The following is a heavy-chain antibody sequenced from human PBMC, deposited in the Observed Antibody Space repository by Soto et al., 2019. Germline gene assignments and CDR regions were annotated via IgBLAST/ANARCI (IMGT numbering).Heavy chain of an antibody. Sequence: GASVKVSCKASGGTFSSYAISWVRQAPGQGLEWMGGIIPIFGTANYAQKFQGRVTITADESTSTAYMELSSLRSEDTAVYYCARDQGIAAAVGGWFDPWGQGTLVTVS. D-gene: IGHD6-13*01. J-gene: IGHJ5*02. CDR2: IIPIFGTA. V-gene: IGHV1-69*13. CDR1: GGTFSSYA. CDR3: ARDQGIAAAVGGWFDP.